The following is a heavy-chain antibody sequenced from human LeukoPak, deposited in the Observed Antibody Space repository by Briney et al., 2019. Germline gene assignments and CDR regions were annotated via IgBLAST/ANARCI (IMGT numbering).Heavy chain of an antibody. D-gene: IGHD1-26*01. CDR2: INPSGGST. Sequence: ASVKVSCKASGYTFTSYYMHWVRQAPGQGLEWMGIINPSGGSTSYAQKLQGRVTMSRDTSTSTVYMELNSLGSEDTAVYYCARSVGPRNHFDYWGQGTLVTVSS. CDR1: GYTFTSYY. V-gene: IGHV1-46*01. CDR3: ARSVGPRNHFDY. J-gene: IGHJ4*02.